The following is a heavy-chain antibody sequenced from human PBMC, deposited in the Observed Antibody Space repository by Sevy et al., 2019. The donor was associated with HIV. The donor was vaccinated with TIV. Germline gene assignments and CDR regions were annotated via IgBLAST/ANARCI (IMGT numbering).Heavy chain of an antibody. CDR3: ARGGPAAGTRFYGLDV. V-gene: IGHV4-34*01. Sequence: SETLSLTCVVYGESFSGFYWSWIRRPPGKGLEWIGEINDRGSTNYNPSLKSRVTLSVDTSKNQFSLKLSSVTAADTAVYYCARGGPAAGTRFYGLDVWGQGSTVTVSS. CDR2: INDRGST. D-gene: IGHD6-13*01. CDR1: GESFSGFY. J-gene: IGHJ6*02.